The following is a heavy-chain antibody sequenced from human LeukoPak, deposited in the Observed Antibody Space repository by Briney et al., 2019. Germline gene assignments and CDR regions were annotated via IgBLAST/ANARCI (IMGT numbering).Heavy chain of an antibody. CDR1: GFTVSGNY. J-gene: IGHJ1*01. CDR2: IYSGGTT. Sequence: PGGSLRLSCAVSGFTVSGNYMSWVRHAPGKGLEWVSLIYSGGTTYYADSVKGRFTISRDNSKNTLYLQMNSLRAEDTAVYYCAKTATVVTRYFQHWGQGTLVTVSS. D-gene: IGHD4-23*01. CDR3: AKTATVVTRYFQH. V-gene: IGHV3-53*01.